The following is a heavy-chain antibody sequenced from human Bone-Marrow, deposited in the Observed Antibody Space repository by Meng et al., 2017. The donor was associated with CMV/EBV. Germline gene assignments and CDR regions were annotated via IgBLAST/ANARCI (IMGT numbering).Heavy chain of an antibody. D-gene: IGHD2-2*01. Sequence: SEPLSLTCTVSGGSMSSYYWSWIRQPPGKGLEWIGYIHSSGSTNYNPSLKSRVTISVDTSKNQFSLKLSSVTAADTAVYYCARETVVPARIDYWGQGTLVTVSS. CDR2: IHSSGST. CDR3: ARETVVPARIDY. V-gene: IGHV4-59*12. CDR1: GGSMSSYY. J-gene: IGHJ4*02.